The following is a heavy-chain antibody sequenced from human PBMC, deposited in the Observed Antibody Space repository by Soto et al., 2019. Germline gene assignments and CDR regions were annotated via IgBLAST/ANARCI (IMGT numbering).Heavy chain of an antibody. CDR1: GYTFINYG. CDR2: INTYSDRT. CDR3: ARDYTGRGYFDH. J-gene: IGHJ4*02. Sequence: ASVKVSCKASGYTFINYGISWVRQAPGQGLEWLGWINTYSDRTNYAQEFQGRVSMTTEKSTSTVYMELRSLRSGDTALYYCARDYTGRGYFDHRGQGSLVTVSS. D-gene: IGHD2-8*02. V-gene: IGHV1-18*04.